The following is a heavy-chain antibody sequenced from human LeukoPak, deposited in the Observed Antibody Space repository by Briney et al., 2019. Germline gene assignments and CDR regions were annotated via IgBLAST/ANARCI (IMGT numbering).Heavy chain of an antibody. J-gene: IGHJ4*02. CDR2: TYYRSKWYT. D-gene: IGHD6-6*01. V-gene: IGHV6-1*01. CDR3: ARGSVFDY. Sequence: SQTLSLTFALSGDSVSSNSAAWNWIRQSPSRGLEWLGRTYYRSKWYTDYAVSVKSRITINPDTPKNQFSLQLNSATPEDTAVYYCARGSVFDYWGQGTLVTVSS. CDR1: GDSVSSNSAA.